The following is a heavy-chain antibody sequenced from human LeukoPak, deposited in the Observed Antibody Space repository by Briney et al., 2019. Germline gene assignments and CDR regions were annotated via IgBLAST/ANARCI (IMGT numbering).Heavy chain of an antibody. D-gene: IGHD6-25*01. CDR1: GGSISSYY. CDR2: IYYSGNT. J-gene: IGHJ4*02. V-gene: IGHV4-59*01. CDR3: AGDEGARIQRL. Sequence: SETLSLTCTVSGGSISSYYWSWIRQPPGKGLEWIGYIYYSGNTNYNPSLKSRVIISVDTSKNQVSLKLSSVTAADTAVYYCAGDEGARIQRLWGQGTLVTVSS.